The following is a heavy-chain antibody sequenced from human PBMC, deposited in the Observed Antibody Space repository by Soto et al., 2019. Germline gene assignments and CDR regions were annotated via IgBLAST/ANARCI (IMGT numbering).Heavy chain of an antibody. Sequence: PSETLSLTCTVSGGSISSGDYYWSWIRHPPGNGLEWIGYIYYSGSTYYNPSLKSRVTISVDTSKNQFSLKLSSVTAADTAVYYCARGLGFTMVRGVLTAHGWFDPWGPGTMVPVSS. D-gene: IGHD3-10*01. J-gene: IGHJ5*02. V-gene: IGHV4-30-4*01. CDR3: ARGLGFTMVRGVLTAHGWFDP. CDR1: GGSISSGDYY. CDR2: IYYSGST.